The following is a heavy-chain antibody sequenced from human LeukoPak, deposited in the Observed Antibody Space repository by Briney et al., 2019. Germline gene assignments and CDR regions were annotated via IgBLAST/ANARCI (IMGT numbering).Heavy chain of an antibody. V-gene: IGHV5-51*01. D-gene: IGHD3-9*01. J-gene: IGHJ5*02. CDR1: GYIFTNYW. CDR2: ILPGDSDT. Sequence: GESLKISCRASGYIFTNYWIAWVRWLPGEGLQWMGIILPGDSDTRYSPSFQGQVTISADKSISTAYLQWSSLKASDTAMYYCARSFRRYFASEFDPWGQGTLVTVSS. CDR3: ARSFRRYFASEFDP.